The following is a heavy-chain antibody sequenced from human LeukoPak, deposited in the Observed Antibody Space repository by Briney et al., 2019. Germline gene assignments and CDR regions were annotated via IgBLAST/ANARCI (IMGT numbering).Heavy chain of an antibody. CDR1: GYNFISYY. J-gene: IGHJ6*02. V-gene: IGHV1-46*01. Sequence: GASVKVSCKASGYNFISYYMHWVRQAPGQGLEWMGIINPSGGSTSYAQKFQDRVTMTRDTSTSTVYMELSSLKSEDTAVYYCAREDVVLVDAVPHYYYGMDVWGQGTTVTVSS. D-gene: IGHD2-8*01. CDR3: AREDVVLVDAVPHYYYGMDV. CDR2: INPSGGST.